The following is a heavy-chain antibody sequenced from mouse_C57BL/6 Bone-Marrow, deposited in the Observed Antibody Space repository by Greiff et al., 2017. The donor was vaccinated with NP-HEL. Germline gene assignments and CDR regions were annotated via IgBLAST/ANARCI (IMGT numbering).Heavy chain of an antibody. J-gene: IGHJ4*01. CDR3: ARAGYYGRGYYAMDY. V-gene: IGHV1-81*01. CDR1: GYTFTSYG. Sequence: QVQLQQSGAELARPGASVKLSCKASGYTFTSYGISWVKQRTGQGLEWIGEIYPRSGNTYYNEKIKGKATLTADKSSSTAYMELRSLTSEDSAVYFCARAGYYGRGYYAMDYWGQGTSVTVSS. D-gene: IGHD1-1*01. CDR2: IYPRSGNT.